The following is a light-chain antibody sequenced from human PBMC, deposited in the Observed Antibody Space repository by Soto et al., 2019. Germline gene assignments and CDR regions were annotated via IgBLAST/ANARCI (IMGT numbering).Light chain of an antibody. CDR3: QQDNIQSGE. Sequence: DIHMASSRCARYASVGARVTITCRASQSISSYLNWYQQKPGKAPKLLIYDASSLESGVPSRFSGSGSGTEFTLTISSLQPDDFAPYYCQQDNIQSGEFAQGTNVEIK. CDR1: QSISSY. J-gene: IGKJ1*01. CDR2: DAS. V-gene: IGKV1-5*01.